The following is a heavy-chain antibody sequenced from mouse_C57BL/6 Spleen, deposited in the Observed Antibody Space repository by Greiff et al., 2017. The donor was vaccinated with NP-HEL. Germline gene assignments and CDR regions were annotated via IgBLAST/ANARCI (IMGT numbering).Heavy chain of an antibody. V-gene: IGHV1-9*01. CDR1: GYTFTGYW. CDR3: ARRDYDYDFSYWYFDV. J-gene: IGHJ1*03. CDR2: ILPGSGST. Sequence: VQLQQSGAELMKPGASVKLSCKATGYTFTGYWIEWVKQRPGHGLEWIGEILPGSGSTNYNEKFKGKATFTADTSSNTAYMQLSSLTTEDSAIYYCARRDYDYDFSYWYFDVWGTGTTVTVSS. D-gene: IGHD2-4*01.